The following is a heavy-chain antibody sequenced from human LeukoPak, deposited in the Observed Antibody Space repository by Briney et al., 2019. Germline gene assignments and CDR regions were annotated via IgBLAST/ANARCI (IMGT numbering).Heavy chain of an antibody. CDR3: ARCGLYDYVWGSYRCAFDI. Sequence: ASVKVSCKASGYTFTSYGISWVRQAPGQGLEWMGWISAYNGNTNYAQKLQGRVTMTTDTSTSTAYMELRSLRSDDTAVYYCARCGLYDYVWGSYRCAFDIWGQGTMVTVSS. CDR1: GYTFTSYG. V-gene: IGHV1-18*01. J-gene: IGHJ3*02. D-gene: IGHD3-16*02. CDR2: ISAYNGNT.